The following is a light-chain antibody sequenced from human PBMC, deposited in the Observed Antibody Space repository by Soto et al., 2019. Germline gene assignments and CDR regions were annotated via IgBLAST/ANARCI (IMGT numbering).Light chain of an antibody. J-gene: IGKJ4*01. CDR2: KAS. CDR1: QSISSW. CDR3: QQYNSYRLT. Sequence: DIQMTQSPSTLSASVGDRVTITCRASQSISSWLAWYQQKPGKAPKLLIYKASSLESGVPSRFSGSGSGTEFTLTISSLQHDDFATYYCQQYNSYRLTFGGGTKVEIK. V-gene: IGKV1-5*03.